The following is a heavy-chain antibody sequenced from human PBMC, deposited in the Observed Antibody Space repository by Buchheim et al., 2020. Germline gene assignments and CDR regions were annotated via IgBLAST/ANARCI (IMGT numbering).Heavy chain of an antibody. CDR3: ARDFRSYYSKGRYYHYYGMDV. J-gene: IGHJ6*02. CDR1: GFTFSSYG. CDR2: IWYDGSNK. Sequence: QVQLVESGGGVVQPGRSLRLSCAASGFTFSSYGMHWVRQAPGKGLEWVAVIWYDGSNKYYADSVKGRFTISRDNSKNTLYLQMNSLRAEDTAVYYCARDFRSYYSKGRYYHYYGMDVWGQGTT. D-gene: IGHD4-11*01. V-gene: IGHV3-33*01.